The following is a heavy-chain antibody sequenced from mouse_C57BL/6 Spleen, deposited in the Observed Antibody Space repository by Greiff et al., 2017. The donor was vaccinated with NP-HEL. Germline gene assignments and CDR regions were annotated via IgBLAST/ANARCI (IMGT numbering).Heavy chain of an antibody. J-gene: IGHJ4*01. CDR2: IDPSDSET. V-gene: IGHV1-52*01. Sequence: QVQLKQPGAELVRPGSSVKLSCKASGYTFTSYWMHWVKQRPIQGLEWIGNIDPSDSETHYNQKFKDKATLTVDKSSSTAYMQLSSLTSEDSAVYYCARRGDYDEDYAMDYWGQGTSVTVSS. CDR3: ARRGDYDEDYAMDY. D-gene: IGHD2-4*01. CDR1: GYTFTSYW.